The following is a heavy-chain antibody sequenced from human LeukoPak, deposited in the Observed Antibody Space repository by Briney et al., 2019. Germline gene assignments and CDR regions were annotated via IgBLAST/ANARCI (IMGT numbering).Heavy chain of an antibody. D-gene: IGHD3-16*01. V-gene: IGHV3-7*04. CDR3: ARGGTTVPDN. J-gene: IGHJ4*02. CDR2: IKFDGNER. CDR1: GFNFSSYW. Sequence: GGSLRLSCAASGFNFSSYWMSWVRQTPGKALEWVANIKFDGNERYYVDSVKGRFTISRDNANNSLYLQMNSLRAEDTAVYYCARGGTTVPDNWGQRTLVTVSS.